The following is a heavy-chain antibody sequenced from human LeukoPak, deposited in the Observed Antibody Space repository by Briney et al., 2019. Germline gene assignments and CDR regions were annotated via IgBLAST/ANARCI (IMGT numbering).Heavy chain of an antibody. D-gene: IGHD3-16*02. J-gene: IGHJ4*02. CDR3: AKEGGYGELSSYFDY. CDR1: GFTFSTHA. V-gene: IGHV3-23*01. Sequence: GGSLRLSCAASGFTFSTHAMTWVRQAPGKGLEWVSLISGTGGSTYYADSVKGRFTISRDNSKNTLYLQMNSLRAEDTAVYYCAKEGGYGELSSYFDYWGQGTLVTVSS. CDR2: ISGTGGST.